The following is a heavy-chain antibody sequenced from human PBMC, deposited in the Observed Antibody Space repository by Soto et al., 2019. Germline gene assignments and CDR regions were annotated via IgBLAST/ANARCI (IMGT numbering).Heavy chain of an antibody. Sequence: GGSLRLSSAASGFTFSSYAMSWVRQAPGKGLEWVSAISGSGGSTYYADSVKGRFTISRDNSKNTLYLQMNSLRAEDTAVYYCAKDKFVLRYFDWSPGVDWFDPWGQGTLVTVSS. CDR3: AKDKFVLRYFDWSPGVDWFDP. CDR2: ISGSGGST. CDR1: GFTFSSYA. V-gene: IGHV3-23*01. D-gene: IGHD3-9*01. J-gene: IGHJ5*02.